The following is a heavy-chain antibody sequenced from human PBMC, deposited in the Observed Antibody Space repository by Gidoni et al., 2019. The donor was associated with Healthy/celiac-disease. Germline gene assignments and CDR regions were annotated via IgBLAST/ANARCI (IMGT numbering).Heavy chain of an antibody. CDR1: GFSLSNARMG. V-gene: IGHV2-26*01. D-gene: IGHD3-22*01. Sequence: QVTLKESGPVLVKPTETLTLPCPVSGFSLSNARMGVSWIRQPPGKALEWLAHIFSNDEKSYSTYLKSRLTISKDTSKSQVVLTMTNMDPVDTATYYCARGMYYYDSSGYYLLDYWGQGTLVTVSS. CDR2: IFSNDEK. CDR3: ARGMYYYDSSGYYLLDY. J-gene: IGHJ4*02.